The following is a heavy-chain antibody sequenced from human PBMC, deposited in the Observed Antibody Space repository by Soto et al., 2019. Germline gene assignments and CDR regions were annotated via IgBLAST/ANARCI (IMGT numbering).Heavy chain of an antibody. CDR2: IYYSGST. Sequence: SETLSLTCTVSGGSISSSSYYWGWIRQPPGKGLEWIGSIYYSGSTYYNPSLKSRVTISVDTSKNQFSLKLSSVTAADTAVYYCARSLDYDILTGYYFYNWFDPWGQETLVTVSS. CDR1: GGSISSSSYY. J-gene: IGHJ5*02. D-gene: IGHD3-9*01. V-gene: IGHV4-39*01. CDR3: ARSLDYDILTGYYFYNWFDP.